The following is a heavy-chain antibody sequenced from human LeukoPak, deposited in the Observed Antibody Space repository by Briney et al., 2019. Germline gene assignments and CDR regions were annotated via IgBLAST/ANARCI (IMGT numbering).Heavy chain of an antibody. V-gene: IGHV1-2*06. CDR3: ARETAAPVNWFDP. J-gene: IGHJ5*02. D-gene: IGHD6-6*01. CDR1: GYTFTGYY. CDR2: INPNSSGT. Sequence: ASVKVSCKASGYTFTGYYMHWVRQAPGQGLEWMGRINPNSSGTNYAQKFQGRVTMTRDTSISTAYMELSRLRSDDTAVYYCARETAAPVNWFDPRGQGTLVTVSS.